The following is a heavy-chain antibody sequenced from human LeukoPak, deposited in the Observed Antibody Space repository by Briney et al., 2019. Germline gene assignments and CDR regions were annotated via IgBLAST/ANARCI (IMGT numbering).Heavy chain of an antibody. CDR2: IKQDGSEK. CDR1: GFTFSSYW. CDR3: ARVAEMATILGQYYFDY. D-gene: IGHD5-24*01. Sequence: GGSLRLSCAASGFTFSSYWMSWVRQAPGKGLEWVANIKQDGSEKYYVDSVKGRFTISRDNAKNSLYLQMNSLRAEDTAVYYCARVAEMATILGQYYFDYWGQGTLVTVSS. J-gene: IGHJ4*02. V-gene: IGHV3-7*01.